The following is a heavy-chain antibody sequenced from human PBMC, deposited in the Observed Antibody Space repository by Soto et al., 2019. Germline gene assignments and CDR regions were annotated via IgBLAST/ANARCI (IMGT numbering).Heavy chain of an antibody. CDR1: GGSISSYY. Sequence: QVQLQESGPGLVKPSETLSLSCTVSGGSISSYYWRWFRQSPGKRMEWIGYVHHSWGSTYNPSLQSRVAISLVTSKSQFSLKVPSVTATDTAVYYWALQGFGPLHGLVEVWGQGTTVTVSS. J-gene: IGHJ6*02. CDR3: ALQGFGPLHGLVEV. V-gene: IGHV4-59*08. CDR2: VHHSWGS. D-gene: IGHD3-10*01.